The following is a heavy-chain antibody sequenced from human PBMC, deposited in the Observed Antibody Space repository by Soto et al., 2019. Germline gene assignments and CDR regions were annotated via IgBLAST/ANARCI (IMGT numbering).Heavy chain of an antibody. V-gene: IGHV1-69*13. CDR1: GGTFSSYA. D-gene: IGHD4-17*01. J-gene: IGHJ4*02. Sequence: SVKVSCKASGGTFSSYAISCVRQAPGQGLEWMGGIIPIFGTANYAQKFQGRVTITADESTSTAYMELSSLRSEDTAVYYCARARPTTVVTPAFDYWGQGTLVTVSS. CDR2: IIPIFGTA. CDR3: ARARPTTVVTPAFDY.